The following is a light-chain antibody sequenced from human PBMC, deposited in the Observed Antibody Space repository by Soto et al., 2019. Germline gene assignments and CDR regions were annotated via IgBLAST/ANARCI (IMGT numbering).Light chain of an antibody. J-gene: IGLJ2*01. CDR1: SSNIGAGYD. V-gene: IGLV1-40*01. CDR3: QSYDSSLRGVV. Sequence: QSVLTQPPSVSGAPGQRVTISYTGSSSNIGAGYDVHWYQQLPGTAPKLLIYGNSNRPSGVPDRFSGSKSGTPASLAITGLQAEDEADYYCQSYDSSLRGVVFGGGTKLTVL. CDR2: GNS.